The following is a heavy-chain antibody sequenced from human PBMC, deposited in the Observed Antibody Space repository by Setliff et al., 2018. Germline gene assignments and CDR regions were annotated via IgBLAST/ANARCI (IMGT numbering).Heavy chain of an antibody. V-gene: IGHV3-23*01. Sequence: LRLSCAASGFTFNNYFMIWVRQAPGKGLEWVSSISNSGGEIHYADSVKGRFTISRGNPRSTLYLQMNSPRAEDTALYYCANYEQRPRNLDYWGQGTLVTVSS. J-gene: IGHJ4*02. D-gene: IGHD6-25*01. CDR3: ANYEQRPRNLDY. CDR1: GFTFNNYF. CDR2: ISNSGGEI.